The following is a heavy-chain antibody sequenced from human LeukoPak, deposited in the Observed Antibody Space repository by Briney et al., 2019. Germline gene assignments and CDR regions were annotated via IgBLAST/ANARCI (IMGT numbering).Heavy chain of an antibody. CDR3: ASFGRSIGAFDI. J-gene: IGHJ3*02. CDR1: GFTFSSYW. V-gene: IGHV3-74*01. D-gene: IGHD3-10*01. CDR2: IISDGSST. Sequence: GGSLRLSCAASGFTFSSYWMHWVRQAPGKGLVWVSRIISDGSSTSYADSVKGRFTISRDNAKNTLYLQMNSLRAEDTAVYYCASFGRSIGAFDIWGQGTMVT.